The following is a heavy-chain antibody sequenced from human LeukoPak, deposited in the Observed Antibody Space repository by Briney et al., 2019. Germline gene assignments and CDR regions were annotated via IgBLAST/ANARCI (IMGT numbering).Heavy chain of an antibody. V-gene: IGHV4-39*01. D-gene: IGHD1-26*01. Sequence: PETRSLTCTVSGGSISTSAYYWGWIRQPPGKGLEWIGSFYSSGTTYYNPSLKSRLTISVDTAKNQFSLNLSSVIAADTAVYYCARQSGGTYRDFDYWGRRTLVTVSS. J-gene: IGHJ4*02. CDR3: ARQSGGTYRDFDY. CDR2: FYSSGTT. CDR1: GGSISTSAYY.